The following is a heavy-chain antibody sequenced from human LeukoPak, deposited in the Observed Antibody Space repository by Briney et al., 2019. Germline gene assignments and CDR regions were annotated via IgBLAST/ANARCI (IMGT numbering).Heavy chain of an antibody. V-gene: IGHV3-48*01. J-gene: IGHJ4*02. D-gene: IGHD5-18*01. CDR1: GFTFSSYS. Sequence: GGSLRLSCAASGFTFSSYSMNWVRQAPGKGLEWVSYISSSSSTLYYADSVKGRFTISKDNAKKSLYLQMTSLRAEDTAVHYCARNRGMVTSEFDYWGQGTLVTVSS. CDR2: ISSSSSTL. CDR3: ARNRGMVTSEFDY.